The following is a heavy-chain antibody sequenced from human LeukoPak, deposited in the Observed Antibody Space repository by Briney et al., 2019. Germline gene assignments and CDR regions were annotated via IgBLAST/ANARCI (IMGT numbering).Heavy chain of an antibody. V-gene: IGHV4-39*07. Sequence: SETLSLTCTVSGGSISSSSAYWGWIRQPPGKGLEWIGSIYYSKNTYYNPSLKSRVTMSVDTSKNQFSLKLSSVTAVDTAVYYCARKHRWNGLYFDYWGQGTLVTVSS. CDR2: IYYSKNT. J-gene: IGHJ4*02. D-gene: IGHD1-1*01. CDR3: ARKHRWNGLYFDY. CDR1: GGSISSSSAY.